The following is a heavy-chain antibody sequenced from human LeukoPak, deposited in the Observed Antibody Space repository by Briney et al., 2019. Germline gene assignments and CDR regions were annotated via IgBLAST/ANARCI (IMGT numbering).Heavy chain of an antibody. J-gene: IGHJ4*02. CDR1: GFTFSSYA. CDR2: ISGSGDST. D-gene: IGHD1-1*01. CDR3: AKSHASIWNVYDY. Sequence: PGGSLRLSGAASGFTFSSYAMSWVRLPPGKGLEWVSAISGSGDSTYYADSVKGRFTISRDNSKNTLFLQMNSLRAEDTAVYYCAKSHASIWNVYDYWGQGTLVTVSS. V-gene: IGHV3-23*01.